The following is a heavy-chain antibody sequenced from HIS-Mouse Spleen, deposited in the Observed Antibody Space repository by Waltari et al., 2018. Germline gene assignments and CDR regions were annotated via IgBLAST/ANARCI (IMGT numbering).Heavy chain of an antibody. CDR3: AREIPYSSSWYDWYFDL. CDR2: IYYSGST. D-gene: IGHD6-13*01. CDR1: GGSISRRRSS. J-gene: IGHJ2*01. V-gene: IGHV4-39*07. Sequence: QLQLQESGPGLVKPSETLSRTCTVSGGSISRRRSSWGWIRHPSGKGLEWIGSIYYSGSTYYNPSLKSRVTISVDTSKNQFSLKLSSVTAADTAVYYCAREIPYSSSWYDWYFDLWGRGTLVTVSS.